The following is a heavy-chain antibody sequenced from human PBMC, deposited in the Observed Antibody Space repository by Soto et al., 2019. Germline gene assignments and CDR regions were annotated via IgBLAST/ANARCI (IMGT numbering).Heavy chain of an antibody. CDR2: ISGGGDST. V-gene: IGHV3-23*01. D-gene: IGHD2-2*01. J-gene: IGHJ4*02. Sequence: GGSLRLSCAASGFTFSNYAMSWVRQAPGKGLEWVSTISGGGDSTYYADSVKGRFTISRDNFKNTLYLQVNSLRAEDTAAYYCAKRSLTPAAMKSPFDYWGQGTLVTVSS. CDR3: AKRSLTPAAMKSPFDY. CDR1: GFTFSNYA.